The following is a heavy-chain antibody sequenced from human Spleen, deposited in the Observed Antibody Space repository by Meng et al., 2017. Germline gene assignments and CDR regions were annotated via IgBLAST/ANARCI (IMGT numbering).Heavy chain of an antibody. CDR3: VRGGDSRKIEY. CDR2: MYHSGNT. J-gene: IGHJ4*02. CDR1: GYSISSGYY. V-gene: IGHV4-38-2*01. D-gene: IGHD3-22*01. Sequence: SETLSLTCAVSGYSISSGYYWGWIRQPPGRGLEWMTSMYHSGNTYYNPSLNSRVTISVDTSRNQFSLKLNSVTAADTAVYFCVRGGDSRKIEYWGQGALVTVSS.